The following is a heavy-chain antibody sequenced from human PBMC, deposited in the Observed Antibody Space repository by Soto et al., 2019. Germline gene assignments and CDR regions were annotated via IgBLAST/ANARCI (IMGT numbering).Heavy chain of an antibody. CDR2: ISSSSSTI. CDR1: GFTFSSYR. D-gene: IGHD5-18*01. CDR3: ARDSGYSYGPLDY. Sequence: GGSLRLSCAASGFTFSSYRMNWVRQAPGKGLEWVSYISSSSSTIYYADSVKGRFTISRDNAKNSLYLQMNSLRAEDTAVYYCARDSGYSYGPLDYWGQGTLVTVSS. J-gene: IGHJ4*02. V-gene: IGHV3-48*01.